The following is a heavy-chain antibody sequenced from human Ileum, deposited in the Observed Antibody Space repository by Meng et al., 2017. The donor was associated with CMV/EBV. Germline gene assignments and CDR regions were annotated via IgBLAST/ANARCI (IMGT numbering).Heavy chain of an antibody. CDR2: VVNDGNKK. J-gene: IGHJ4*02. V-gene: IGHV3-30-3*01. CDR1: GFTFSNDE. Sequence: VKLLESGGDLEQPGGSLRLSCAASGFTFSNDEMHWVRQAPGKGLEWVTLVVNDGNKKHYADSVKGRFTISRDNSAKMVYLEMNNLRPEDTAIYYCARDFDYWGQGTLVTVSS. CDR3: ARDFDY.